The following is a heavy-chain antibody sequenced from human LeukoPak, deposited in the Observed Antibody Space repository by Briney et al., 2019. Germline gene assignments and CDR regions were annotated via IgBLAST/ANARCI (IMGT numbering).Heavy chain of an antibody. D-gene: IGHD3-10*01. J-gene: IGHJ4*02. V-gene: IGHV1-69*06. Sequence: SVTVSCTASVGTFTSYAISWVRQAPGQGREWMGRIIPIFGTANYAQKFQGRVTITADKSTSTAYMELSSLRSEDTAVYYCARALLWFGECLDYWGQGTLVTVSS. CDR2: IIPIFGTA. CDR3: ARALLWFGECLDY. CDR1: VGTFTSYA.